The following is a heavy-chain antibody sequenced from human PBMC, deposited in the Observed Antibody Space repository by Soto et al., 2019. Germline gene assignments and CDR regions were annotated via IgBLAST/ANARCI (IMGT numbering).Heavy chain of an antibody. J-gene: IGHJ6*03. Sequence: SETLSLTCAVYGGSFSGYYWSWIRQPPGKGLEWIGEINHSGSTNYNPSLKSRVTISVDTSKNQFSLKLSSVTAADTAVYYCARGLDCSGGSCYYRSYYYYYYMDVWGKGTTVTVSS. CDR1: GGSFSGYY. CDR2: INHSGST. CDR3: ARGLDCSGGSCYYRSYYYYYYMDV. V-gene: IGHV4-34*01. D-gene: IGHD2-15*01.